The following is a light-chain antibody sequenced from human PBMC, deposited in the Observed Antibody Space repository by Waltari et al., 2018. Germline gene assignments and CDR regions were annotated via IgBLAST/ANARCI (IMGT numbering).Light chain of an antibody. CDR3: QSYDSSLSGFYV. CDR2: GNN. J-gene: IGLJ1*01. Sequence: QSVLTQPPSVSGAPGQTVTISCTGTYSNVGAGYDVHWYQQVPGAAPKLLIFGNNTRPSGVPDRFSGSKSGASASLAITGLQADDEADYFCQSYDSSLSGFYVFGSGTKVTVL. CDR1: YSNVGAGYD. V-gene: IGLV1-40*01.